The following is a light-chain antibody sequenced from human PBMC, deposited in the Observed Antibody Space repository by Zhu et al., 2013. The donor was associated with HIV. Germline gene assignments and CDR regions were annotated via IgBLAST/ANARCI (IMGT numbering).Light chain of an antibody. Sequence: DIQMTQSPSSLSASVGDRVTITCQASQDISNYLNWYQQKPGKAPRLLIYDASNLEPGVPSRFSGSGSGTDFTFTISSLQPEDIATYYCQQYDNLRRTFGQGTKVEIK. CDR1: QDISNY. V-gene: IGKV1-33*01. CDR2: DAS. CDR3: QQYDNLRRT. J-gene: IGKJ1*01.